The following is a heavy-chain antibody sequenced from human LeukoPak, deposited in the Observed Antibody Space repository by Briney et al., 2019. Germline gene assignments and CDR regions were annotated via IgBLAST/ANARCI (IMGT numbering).Heavy chain of an antibody. CDR3: SRALGNSTGDY. Sequence: GGSLRLSCAASGFTFNIFWMSWVRQAPGKGLEWVANIKHNGSEEYYGDSVRGRFTISRDNAKNSLILQMDSLRGEDTAVYYCSRALGNSTGDYWGQGTLVTVSS. J-gene: IGHJ4*02. CDR1: GFTFNIFW. D-gene: IGHD7-27*01. V-gene: IGHV3-7*04. CDR2: IKHNGSEE.